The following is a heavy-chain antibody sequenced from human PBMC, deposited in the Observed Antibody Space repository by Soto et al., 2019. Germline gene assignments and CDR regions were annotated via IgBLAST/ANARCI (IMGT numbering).Heavy chain of an antibody. J-gene: IGHJ4*02. CDR1: GFTFSSYG. CDR2: IWYDGSNK. CDR3: AKSLSRVYFDY. V-gene: IGHV3-33*06. Sequence: PGGSLRLSCAASGFTFSSYGMHWVRQAPGKGLEWVAVIWYDGSNKYYADSVKGRFTISRDNSKNTLYLQMNSLRAEDTAVYYCAKSLSRVYFDYWGQGTLVTVSS.